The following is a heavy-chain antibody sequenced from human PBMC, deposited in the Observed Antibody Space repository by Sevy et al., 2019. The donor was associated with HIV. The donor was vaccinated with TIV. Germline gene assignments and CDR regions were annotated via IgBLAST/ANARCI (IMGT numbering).Heavy chain of an antibody. J-gene: IGHJ3*02. CDR1: GGTFSSYA. D-gene: IGHD6-19*01. Sequence: ASVKVSCKASGGTFSSYAISWVRQAPGQGLEWMGGIIPIFGTANYAQKFQGRVTITADKSTSTAYMELSSLRSEDTAVYYCARSRGSGWERDAFDIWGHGTMVTVSS. CDR2: IIPIFGTA. V-gene: IGHV1-69*06. CDR3: ARSRGSGWERDAFDI.